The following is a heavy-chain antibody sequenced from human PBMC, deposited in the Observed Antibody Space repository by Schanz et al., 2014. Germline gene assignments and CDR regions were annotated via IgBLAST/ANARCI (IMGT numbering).Heavy chain of an antibody. Sequence: QVQLVESGGGLVKPGGSLRLSCAASGFTFRDYYMSWIRQAPGKGLEWVSDISSGSSYANYADSVKGRFTISRGNAKNSLYLKMNSLGAEDTAVYYCARYFDDRRGYGSGYCLGDCMDVWGQGTPXTVSS. CDR3: ARYFDDRRGYGSGYCLGDCMDV. V-gene: IGHV3-11*05. CDR2: ISSGSSYA. D-gene: IGHD3-10*01. CDR1: GFTFRDYY. J-gene: IGHJ6*02.